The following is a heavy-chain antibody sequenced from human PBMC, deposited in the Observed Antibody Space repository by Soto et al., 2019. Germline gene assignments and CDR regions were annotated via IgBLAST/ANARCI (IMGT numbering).Heavy chain of an antibody. CDR1: GYTFTSYY. V-gene: IGHV1-46*01. D-gene: IGHD3-10*01. CDR2: INPSGGST. Sequence: ASVKVSCKXSGYTFTSYYMHWVRQAPGQGLEWMGIINPSGGSTSYAQKFQGRVTMTRDTSTSTVYMELSSLRSEDTAVYYCARDSRMVRVGLTMDVWGQGTTVTVSS. J-gene: IGHJ6*02. CDR3: ARDSRMVRVGLTMDV.